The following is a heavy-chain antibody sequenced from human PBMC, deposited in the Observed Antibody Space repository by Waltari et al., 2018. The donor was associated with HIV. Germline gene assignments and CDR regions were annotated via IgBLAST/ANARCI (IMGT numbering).Heavy chain of an antibody. D-gene: IGHD4-4*01. CDR3: ARGGSKPLDY. V-gene: IGHV3-74*01. CDR2: INSDGGST. CDR1: GFTFSNYW. J-gene: IGHJ4*02. Sequence: EVQLVESGGGSVQPGGSLRLSCAASGFTFSNYWMHWVRQAPGKGLVWVSRINSDGGSTSYADSVKGRFTISRDNAKNTVYLQMNSLRAEDTAVYYCARGGSKPLDYWGQGTLVTVSS.